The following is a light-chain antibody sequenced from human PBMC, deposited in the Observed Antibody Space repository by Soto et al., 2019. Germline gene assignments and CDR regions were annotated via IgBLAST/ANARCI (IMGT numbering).Light chain of an antibody. CDR2: EVI. J-gene: IGLJ3*02. CDR1: SSDVGFYDY. CDR3: SAYTSSSNLV. V-gene: IGLV2-14*01. Sequence: QSALTQPASVSGSPGQSITISCTGTSSDVGFYDYVSWYQQHPGKAPKLIIYEVINRPSGVSNRFSGSKSGNTASLTISGLLAEDEADYSCSAYTSSSNLVFGGGTKLTVL.